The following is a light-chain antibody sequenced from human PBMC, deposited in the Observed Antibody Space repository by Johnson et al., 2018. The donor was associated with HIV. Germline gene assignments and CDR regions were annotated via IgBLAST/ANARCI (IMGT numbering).Light chain of an antibody. J-gene: IGLJ1*01. CDR3: GTWHTSLSGGGV. CDR1: SSNIGNNY. Sequence: QSVLSQPPSVSAAPGQKVTISCSGSSSNIGNNYVSWYQQLPGTAPKLLIYENNERPSGIPDRFSASKSGTSATLGITGLQTGDEGDYYCGTWHTSLSGGGVFGTGTKVTVL. V-gene: IGLV1-51*02. CDR2: ENN.